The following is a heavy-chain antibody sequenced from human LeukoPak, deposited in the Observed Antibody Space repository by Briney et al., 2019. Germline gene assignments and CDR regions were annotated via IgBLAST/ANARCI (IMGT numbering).Heavy chain of an antibody. D-gene: IGHD3-10*01. J-gene: IGHJ4*02. CDR2: IYHGGNT. CDR1: GGSISSGYW. CDR3: ARAGGRFFAY. V-gene: IGHV4-4*02. Sequence: PSETLSLTCAVSGGSISSGYWWSWVRQPPGKGLEWIGQIYHGGNTNYIPSLKSRVTISVDKSKNQFSLNLSSVTAADTAVYFCARAGGRFFAYWGQGTLVTVSS.